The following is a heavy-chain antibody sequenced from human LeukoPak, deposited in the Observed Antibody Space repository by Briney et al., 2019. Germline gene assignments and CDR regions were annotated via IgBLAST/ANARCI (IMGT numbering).Heavy chain of an antibody. D-gene: IGHD3-22*01. CDR1: GDSVSSNSVA. V-gene: IGHV6-1*01. CDR2: TYYRSRWYH. CDR3: ARNYYDTSDAFDI. J-gene: IGHJ3*02. Sequence: SQTLSLTCVISGDSVSSNSVAWTWIRQSPSRGLEWLGRTYYRSRWYHDYAVAVKSRITIKPATSKKQFSLQLNSVTPEDTAVYYCARNYYDTSDAFDIWGQGTTVTVSS.